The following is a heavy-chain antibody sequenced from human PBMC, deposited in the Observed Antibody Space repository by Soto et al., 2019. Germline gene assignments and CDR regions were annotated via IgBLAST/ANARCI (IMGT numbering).Heavy chain of an antibody. J-gene: IGHJ6*03. Sequence: SETLSLTCTVSGGSISSYYWSWIRQPPGKGLEWIGYIYYSGSTNYNPSLKSRVTISVDTSKNQFSLKLSSVTAADTAVYYCARGDDYSNYGYNYYYYMDVWGKGTTVTVSS. V-gene: IGHV4-59*01. CDR1: GGSISSYY. CDR3: ARGDDYSNYGYNYYYYMDV. D-gene: IGHD4-4*01. CDR2: IYYSGST.